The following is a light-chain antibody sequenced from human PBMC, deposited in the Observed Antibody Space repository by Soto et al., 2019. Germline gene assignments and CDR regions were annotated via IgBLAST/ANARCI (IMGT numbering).Light chain of an antibody. CDR3: QQYNSYWT. CDR1: QSISSW. CDR2: DAS. J-gene: IGKJ1*01. V-gene: IGKV1-5*01. Sequence: IQMTQSPSTMSASVGDRVTSTCRASQSISSWLAWYQQKPGKAPKLLIYDASSLESGVPSRFSGSGSGTEFTLTISSLQPDDFATYYCQQYNSYWTVGQGTKVDIK.